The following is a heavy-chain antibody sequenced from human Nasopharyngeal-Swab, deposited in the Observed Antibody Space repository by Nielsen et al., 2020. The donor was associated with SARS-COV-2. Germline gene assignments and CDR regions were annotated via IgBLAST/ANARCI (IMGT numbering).Heavy chain of an antibody. CDR3: ARPYYSDSGSYYGRAFDL. CDR1: GYTFTNFG. Sequence: ASVKVSCKASGYTFTNFGIGWLRQAPGEGLEWMGWISAYNGYTNYAQNLQGRVTMTADTSTDTAYMELRSLKSDDTAVYYCARPYYSDSGSYYGRAFDLWGQGTMVTVSS. CDR2: ISAYNGYT. D-gene: IGHD3-10*01. V-gene: IGHV1-18*04. J-gene: IGHJ3*01.